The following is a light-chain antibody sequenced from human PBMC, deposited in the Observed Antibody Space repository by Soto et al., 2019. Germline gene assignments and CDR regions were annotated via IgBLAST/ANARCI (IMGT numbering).Light chain of an antibody. J-gene: IGKJ1*01. CDR3: QQYNNWPRT. Sequence: EIVMTQSPATLSVSPGERATLSCRASQSVGINVDWYQQKPGQAPRLLIYGASSRATGVPARFSGSGSGTEFTLTITSLQSEDSAVYFCQQYNNWPRTFGQGTKVDIK. CDR1: QSVGIN. CDR2: GAS. V-gene: IGKV3-15*01.